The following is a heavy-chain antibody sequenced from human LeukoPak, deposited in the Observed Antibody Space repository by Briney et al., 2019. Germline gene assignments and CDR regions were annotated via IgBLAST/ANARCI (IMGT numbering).Heavy chain of an antibody. J-gene: IGHJ6*02. V-gene: IGHV1-69*13. CDR3: ARDFEGDYGMDV. CDR2: IIPIFGTA. CDR1: GGTFSSYA. Sequence: SVKVSRKASGGTFSSYAISWVRQAPGQGLEWMGGIIPIFGTADYAQKFQGRVTITADESTSTAYMELSSLRSEDTAVYYCARDFEGDYGMDVWGQGTTVTVSS. D-gene: IGHD3-16*01.